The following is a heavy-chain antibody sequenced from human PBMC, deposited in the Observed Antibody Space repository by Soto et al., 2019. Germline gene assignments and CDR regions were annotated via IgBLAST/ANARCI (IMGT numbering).Heavy chain of an antibody. CDR2: MNPNSGGT. CDR3: ARGYYCSSWGVFDY. J-gene: IGHJ4*02. V-gene: IGHV1-2*02. Sequence: QVQLVQSGADVKKPGASVKVSCKTSGYTFSGYFMHWLRQAPGQGLEWMGWMNPNSGGTDYAQNFKGRVSMTWDTSISTAYMELSRLRSDDTAKYYCARGYYCSSWGVFDYGGEATLVTVSS. CDR1: GYTFSGYF. D-gene: IGHD6-13*01.